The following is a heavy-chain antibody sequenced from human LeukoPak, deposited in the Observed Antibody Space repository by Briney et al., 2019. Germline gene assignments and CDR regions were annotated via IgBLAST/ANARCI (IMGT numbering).Heavy chain of an antibody. CDR1: GFTFSSVS. CDR2: ISSRSSTI. V-gene: IGHV3-48*02. Sequence: GGSLRLSCAASGFTFSSVSMNWVRQAPGKGLEWVSYISSRSSTIYYADSVKGRFTISRDNAKNSLYLQMNSLRDEDTAVYYCARPTNWWGYFGYWGQGTLVTVSS. CDR3: ARPTNWWGYFGY. D-gene: IGHD2-8*02. J-gene: IGHJ4*02.